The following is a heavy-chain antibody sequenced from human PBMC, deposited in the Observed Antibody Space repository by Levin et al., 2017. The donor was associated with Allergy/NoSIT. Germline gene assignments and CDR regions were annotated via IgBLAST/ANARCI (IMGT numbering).Heavy chain of an antibody. V-gene: IGHV3-7*01. D-gene: IGHD3-10*01. CDR3: ARERRVASFLRGSGSYSII. CDR1: GFSFSSYW. CDR2: IKQDGSEK. Sequence: GESLKISCATSGFSFSSYWMSWVRQAPGKGLEWVANIKQDGSEKYYVDSVKGRFTISRDNAKNSLYLQMNSLRAEDTAVDYCARERRVASFLRGSGSYSIIWGRGTLVTVSS. J-gene: IGHJ4*02.